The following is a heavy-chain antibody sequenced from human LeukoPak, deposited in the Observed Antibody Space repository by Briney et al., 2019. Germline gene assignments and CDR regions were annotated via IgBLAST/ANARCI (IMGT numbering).Heavy chain of an antibody. J-gene: IGHJ4*02. Sequence: GGSLRLSCAASGFTFSSYSMNWVRQVPGKGLDWVSSISRRSESISYADSVKGRFTISRDNAKSSLYLQMNSLRAEDTAVYYCAVVGALYYFDYWGQGTLVTVSS. V-gene: IGHV3-21*06. D-gene: IGHD1-26*01. CDR1: GFTFSSYS. CDR3: AVVGALYYFDY. CDR2: ISRRSESI.